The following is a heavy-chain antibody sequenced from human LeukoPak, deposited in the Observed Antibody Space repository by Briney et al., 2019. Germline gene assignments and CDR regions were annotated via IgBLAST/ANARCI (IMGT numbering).Heavy chain of an antibody. CDR1: GYTFTGYY. CDR3: ARAVATVVTPDFDY. D-gene: IGHD4-23*01. Sequence: GASVKVSCKASGYTFTGYYMHWVRQAPGQGLEWMGWISAYNGNTNYAQKLQGRVTMTTDTSTSTAYMELRSLRSDDTAVYYCARAVATVVTPDFDYWGQGTLVTVSS. V-gene: IGHV1-18*04. CDR2: ISAYNGNT. J-gene: IGHJ4*02.